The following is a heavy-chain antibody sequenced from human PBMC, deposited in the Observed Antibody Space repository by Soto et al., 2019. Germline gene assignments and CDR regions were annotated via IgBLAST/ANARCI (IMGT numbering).Heavy chain of an antibody. CDR3: ARREGDCRGGSCPFYHD. D-gene: IGHD2-15*01. Sequence: QVQLQESGPGLVKPSETLSLTCAVSGGSISSNNWWSWVRQTPGKGLEWIGEIYHSGSTNYNPSPKSRVTISRAKSKTQFSLSLTSMTAADTAVYYCARREGDCRGGSCPFYHDWGQGTLVTASS. V-gene: IGHV4-4*02. CDR1: GGSISSNNW. J-gene: IGHJ4*02. CDR2: IYHSGST.